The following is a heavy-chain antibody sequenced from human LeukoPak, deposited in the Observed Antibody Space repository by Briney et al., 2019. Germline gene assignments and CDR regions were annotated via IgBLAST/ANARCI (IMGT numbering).Heavy chain of an antibody. D-gene: IGHD3-22*01. V-gene: IGHV1-18*01. CDR2: ISAYNGNT. CDR1: GYTFTSYG. Sequence: GASVKVSCNASGYTFTSYGISWVRQAPGQGLEWMGWISAYNGNTNYAQKLQGRVTMTTDTSTSTAYMELRSLRSDDTAVYYCARGDSSGYYYKNYFDYWGQGTLVTVSS. CDR3: ARGDSSGYYYKNYFDY. J-gene: IGHJ4*02.